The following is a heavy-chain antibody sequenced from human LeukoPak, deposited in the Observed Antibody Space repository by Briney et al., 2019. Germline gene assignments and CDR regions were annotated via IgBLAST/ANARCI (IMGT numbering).Heavy chain of an antibody. CDR3: ARGGPGSGWYYFDY. Sequence: ASVKVSCKASGYIFTSYAMHWVRQAPGQRLEWMGWINAGNGNTKYSQKFQGRVTITRDTSASTAYMELSSLRTEDTAVYYCARGGPGSGWYYFDYWGKGTLVTVSS. V-gene: IGHV1-3*01. J-gene: IGHJ4*02. CDR2: INAGNGNT. D-gene: IGHD6-19*01. CDR1: GYIFTSYA.